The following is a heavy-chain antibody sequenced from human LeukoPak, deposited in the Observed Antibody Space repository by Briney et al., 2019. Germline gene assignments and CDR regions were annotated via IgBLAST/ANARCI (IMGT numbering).Heavy chain of an antibody. J-gene: IGHJ6*02. CDR2: ITNDGSST. V-gene: IGHV3-74*01. Sequence: GGSLRLSCAASGLTFSSYWMHWVRQAPGKGLVWVSRITNDGSSTTYADSVKGRFTISRDNAKNMLYLQVNGLRAEDTAVYYCARDGYLFASGMDVWGQGTTVTVSS. D-gene: IGHD6-13*01. CDR3: ARDGYLFASGMDV. CDR1: GLTFSSYW.